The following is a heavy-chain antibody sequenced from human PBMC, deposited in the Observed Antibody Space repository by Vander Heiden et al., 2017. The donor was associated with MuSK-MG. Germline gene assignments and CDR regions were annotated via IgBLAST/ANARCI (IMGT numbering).Heavy chain of an antibody. D-gene: IGHD2-15*01. Sequence: QVQLQQWGAGLLKPSETLSLTCAVYGGSFSGYYWSWIRQPQGKGLEWIGEINHSGSTHYNPSLKSRVTISVDTSKNQFSLKLSSVTAADTAVYYFARARCSGGSCYEDWGQGTLVTVSS. CDR3: ARARCSGGSCYED. J-gene: IGHJ4*02. CDR1: GGSFSGYY. CDR2: INHSGST. V-gene: IGHV4-34*01.